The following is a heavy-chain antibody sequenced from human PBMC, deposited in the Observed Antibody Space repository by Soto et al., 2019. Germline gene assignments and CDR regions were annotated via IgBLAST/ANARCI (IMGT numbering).Heavy chain of an antibody. D-gene: IGHD2-15*01. CDR2: IYYSGST. J-gene: IGHJ4*02. Sequence: SEPLSLTCTVSGGSISSYYWSWIRQPPGKGLEWIGYIYYSGSTNYNPSLKSRVTISVDTSKNQFSLKLSSVTAADTAVYYCARHGGKIRGGYFDYWGQGTLVTVSS. V-gene: IGHV4-59*08. CDR1: GGSISSYY. CDR3: ARHGGKIRGGYFDY.